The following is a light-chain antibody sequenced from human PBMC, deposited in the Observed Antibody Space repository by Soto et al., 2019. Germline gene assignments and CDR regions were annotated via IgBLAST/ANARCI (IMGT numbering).Light chain of an antibody. V-gene: IGKV1-33*01. Sequence: DIQMTQSPSSLSASIGDRVTITCQASQNITNNLSWYQQKQGKAPNLLIYHASKLAKGVTSRFSGSGSGTDFSFIITSLQREDLATYYCQQYYGLPPLTFGQGTRLEIK. CDR1: QNITNN. CDR3: QQYYGLPPLT. CDR2: HAS. J-gene: IGKJ5*01.